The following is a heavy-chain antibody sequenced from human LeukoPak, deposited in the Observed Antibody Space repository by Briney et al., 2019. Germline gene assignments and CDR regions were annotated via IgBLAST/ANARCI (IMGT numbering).Heavy chain of an antibody. CDR2: ISGSGGGST. V-gene: IGHV3-23*01. D-gene: IGHD2-2*01. CDR1: GFTFSTYG. CDR3: AKRYCSSTSCRLGPYYYYMDV. J-gene: IGHJ6*03. Sequence: PGGTLRLSCAASGFTFSTYGMSWVRQAPGKGLEWVSAISGSGGGSTYYADSVKGRFTISRDNSKNTLYLQMTSLRAEDTAVYYCAKRYCSSTSCRLGPYYYYMDVWGKGTTVTISS.